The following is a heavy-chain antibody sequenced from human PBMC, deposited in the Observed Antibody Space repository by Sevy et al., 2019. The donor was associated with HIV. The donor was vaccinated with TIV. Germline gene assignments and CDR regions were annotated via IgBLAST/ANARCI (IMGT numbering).Heavy chain of an antibody. D-gene: IGHD3-22*01. CDR1: GFSVSDTY. Sequence: GGSLRLSCAASGFSVSDTYMSWVRQAPGKGLEWVSVIYSGDKTYHADSVKGRFTISRDSSKNTIYLQLNSLRTEDTAGYYCARLNVYYYDDDGYYTTGNAFDIWGQGTMVTVSS. CDR3: ARLNVYYYDDDGYYTTGNAFDI. V-gene: IGHV3-53*01. J-gene: IGHJ3*02. CDR2: IYSGDKT.